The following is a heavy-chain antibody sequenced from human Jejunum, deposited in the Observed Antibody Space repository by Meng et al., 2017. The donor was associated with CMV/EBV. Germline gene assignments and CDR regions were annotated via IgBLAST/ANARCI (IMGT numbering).Heavy chain of an antibody. CDR2: IKQDGSEK. J-gene: IGHJ4*02. Sequence: CAASGFTFDDYGMSWGRQAPGKGVEWVANIKQDGSEKYYVDSVKGRFTISRDNAKNSLYLQMNSLRAEDTAVYYCARDHRGRPHDYWGQGTLVTVSS. CDR1: GFTFDDYG. V-gene: IGHV3-7*01. D-gene: IGHD1-14*01. CDR3: ARDHRGRPHDY.